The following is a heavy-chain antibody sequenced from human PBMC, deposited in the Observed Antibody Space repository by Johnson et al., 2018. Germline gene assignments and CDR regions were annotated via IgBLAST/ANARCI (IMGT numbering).Heavy chain of an antibody. CDR1: GFTFSSYG. Sequence: QVQLVQSGGGVVQPGRSXRLSCAASGFTFSSYGMHWVRQAPGKGLEWVAVISYDGSNKYYADSVKGRFTISRDNSKNTLYLQMNSLRPEDTAVYYCARNYYYMDVWGKGTTVTVSS. J-gene: IGHJ6*03. CDR3: ARNYYYMDV. CDR2: ISYDGSNK. V-gene: IGHV3-30*03.